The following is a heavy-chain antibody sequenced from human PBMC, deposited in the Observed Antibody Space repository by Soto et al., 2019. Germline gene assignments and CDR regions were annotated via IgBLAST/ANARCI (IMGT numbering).Heavy chain of an antibody. CDR2: IWYDGSNK. Sequence: QVQLVESGGGVVQPGRSLRLSCAASGFTFSSYGMHWVRQAPGKGLEWVAVIWYDGSNKYYADSVKGRFTISRDNSKNTLYLQMNSLRAEDTAVYYCARGSWYQLLNDYWGQGTLVTVSS. D-gene: IGHD2-2*01. J-gene: IGHJ4*02. CDR3: ARGSWYQLLNDY. CDR1: GFTFSSYG. V-gene: IGHV3-33*01.